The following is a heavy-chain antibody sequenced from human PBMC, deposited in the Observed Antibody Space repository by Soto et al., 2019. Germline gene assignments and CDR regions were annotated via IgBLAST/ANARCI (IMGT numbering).Heavy chain of an antibody. Sequence: GGSLSLSCAAPGFTASSTYMSWVRKAPGKGLEWVPVIYSGGSTSYADSVKGRFTISRDNSKNTLYLQMNSLRAEDTAVYYCARDGVGCSSTSCYFAFDIWGQGTMVTVSS. CDR2: IYSGGST. D-gene: IGHD2-2*01. CDR3: ARDGVGCSSTSCYFAFDI. J-gene: IGHJ3*02. V-gene: IGHV3-53*01. CDR1: GFTASSTY.